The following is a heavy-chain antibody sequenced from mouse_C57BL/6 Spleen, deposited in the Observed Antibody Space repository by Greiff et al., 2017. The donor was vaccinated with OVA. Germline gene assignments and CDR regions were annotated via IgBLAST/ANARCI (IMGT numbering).Heavy chain of an antibody. CDR1: GYTFTSYW. J-gene: IGHJ3*01. V-gene: IGHV1-61*01. Sequence: QVQLQQPGAELVRPGSSVKLSCKASGYTFTSYWMDWVKQRPGQGLEWIGNIYPSDSETHYNQKFKDKATLTVDKSSSTAYMQLSSLTSEASAVYYCARSYGSRGFAYWGQGTLVTVSA. D-gene: IGHD1-1*01. CDR3: ARSYGSRGFAY. CDR2: IYPSDSET.